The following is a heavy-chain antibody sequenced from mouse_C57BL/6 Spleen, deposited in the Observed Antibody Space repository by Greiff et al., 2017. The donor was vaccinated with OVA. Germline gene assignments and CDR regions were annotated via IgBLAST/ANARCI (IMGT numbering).Heavy chain of an antibody. Sequence: VQLQQSGAELVRPGASVTLSCKASGYTFTDYEMHWVKQTPVHGLEWIGAIDPETGGTAYNQKFKGKAILTADKSSSTAYMELRSLTSEDSAVYYCTRWGKLRRGEYYAMDYWGQGTSVTVSS. CDR3: TRWGKLRRGEYYAMDY. CDR1: GYTFTDYE. CDR2: IDPETGGT. J-gene: IGHJ4*01. V-gene: IGHV1-15*01. D-gene: IGHD2-12*01.